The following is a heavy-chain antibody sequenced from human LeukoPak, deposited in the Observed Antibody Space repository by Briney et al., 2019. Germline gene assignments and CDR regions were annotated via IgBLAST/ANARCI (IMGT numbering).Heavy chain of an antibody. Sequence: GGSLRLSCAASGFTFSSYGMHWVRQAPGKGLEWVAVIWYDGSNKYYADSVKGRFTISIDNSKNTLYLQMNSLRAEDTAVYYCARETSYYYDSSGYYFGYWGQGTLVTVSS. J-gene: IGHJ4*02. CDR3: ARETSYYYDSSGYYFGY. CDR2: IWYDGSNK. V-gene: IGHV3-33*01. D-gene: IGHD3-22*01. CDR1: GFTFSSYG.